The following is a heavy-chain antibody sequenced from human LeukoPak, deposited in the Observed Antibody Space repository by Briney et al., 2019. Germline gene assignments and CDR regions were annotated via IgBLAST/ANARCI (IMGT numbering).Heavy chain of an antibody. D-gene: IGHD3-22*01. CDR2: ISYDGSNK. J-gene: IGHJ5*02. V-gene: IGHV3-30*03. Sequence: GGSLRLSCAASGFTFSSYGMHWVRQAPGKGLEWVAVISYDGSNKYYADSVKGRFTISRDNSKNTLYLQMNSLRAEDTTVYYCATLHQRHHDSSGTATRGWFDPWGQGTLVTVSS. CDR1: GFTFSSYG. CDR3: ATLHQRHHDSSGTATRGWFDP.